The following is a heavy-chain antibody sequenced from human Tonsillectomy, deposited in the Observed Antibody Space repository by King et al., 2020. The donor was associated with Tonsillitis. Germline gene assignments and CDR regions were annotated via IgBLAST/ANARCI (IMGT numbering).Heavy chain of an antibody. V-gene: IGHV3-23*03. CDR2: IYSGGSST. J-gene: IGHJ2*01. CDR1: GFTFSSYA. CDR3: AKVGSYGYSDSSVPPYWYVDL. D-gene: IGHD3-22*01. Sequence: VQLVESGGGLVQPGGSLRLSCAASGFTFSSYAMSWVRQAPGKGLEWVSVIYSGGSSTYYADSVKGRFTISRDNSKNTLYLQMNSLRAEDTAVYYCAKVGSYGYSDSSVPPYWYVDLWGRGTLVTVSS.